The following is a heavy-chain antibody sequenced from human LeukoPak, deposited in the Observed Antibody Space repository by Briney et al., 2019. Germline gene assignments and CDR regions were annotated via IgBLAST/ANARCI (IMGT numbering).Heavy chain of an antibody. Sequence: SETLSLTCTVSGGSISSYYWSWIRQPPGKGPEWIGYIYYSGSTNYNPSLKSRVTISVDTSKNQFSLKLSSVTAADTAVYYCARGSDSGEVSHWGQGTLVTVSS. CDR2: IYYSGST. CDR3: ARGSDSGEVSH. J-gene: IGHJ4*02. V-gene: IGHV4-59*01. D-gene: IGHD4/OR15-4a*01. CDR1: GGSISSYY.